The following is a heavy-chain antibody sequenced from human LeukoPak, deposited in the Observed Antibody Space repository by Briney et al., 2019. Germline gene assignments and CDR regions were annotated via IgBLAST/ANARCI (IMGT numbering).Heavy chain of an antibody. D-gene: IGHD3-16*01. V-gene: IGHV3-33*01. CDR1: GFTFSNYG. CDR2: IWYDGSNQ. Sequence: GGSLRLSCTASGFTFSNYGMHCVRQAPNKGLEWVAIIWYDGSNQYYADSVKGRFTVSRDSSKNTMYLQMNSLRAEDTAVYYCARDSELKVGGSFDYWGQGTLVTVSS. J-gene: IGHJ4*02. CDR3: ARDSELKVGGSFDY.